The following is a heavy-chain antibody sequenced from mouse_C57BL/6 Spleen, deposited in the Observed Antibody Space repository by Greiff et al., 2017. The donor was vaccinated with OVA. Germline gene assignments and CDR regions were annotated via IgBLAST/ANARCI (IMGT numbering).Heavy chain of an antibody. CDR2: INPGSGGT. CDR1: GYAFTNYL. CDR3: ARLDNYFDY. D-gene: IGHD3-3*01. V-gene: IGHV1-54*01. J-gene: IGHJ2*01. Sequence: QVQLKESGAELVRPGTSVKVSCKASGYAFTNYLIAWVKQRPGQGLEWIGVINPGSGGTNYNEKFKGKATLTADKSSSTAYMQLSSLTSEDSAVYFCARLDNYFDYWGQGTTLTVSS.